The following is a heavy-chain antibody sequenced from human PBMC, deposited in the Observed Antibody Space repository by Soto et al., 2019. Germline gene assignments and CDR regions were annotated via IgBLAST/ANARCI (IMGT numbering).Heavy chain of an antibody. V-gene: IGHV1-8*01. CDR2: MNPNSGNT. D-gene: IGHD6-13*01. CDR1: GYTFTSYD. CDR3: AGGWRSRAYYYYGMDV. J-gene: IGHJ6*02. Sequence: QVQLVQSGAEVKKPGASVKVSCKASGYTFTSYDINWVRQATGQGLEWMGWMNPNSGNTGYAQKFQGRVTMTRNTSISTAYMELSSLRSEDTAVYYCAGGWRSRAYYYYGMDVWGQGTTVTVSS.